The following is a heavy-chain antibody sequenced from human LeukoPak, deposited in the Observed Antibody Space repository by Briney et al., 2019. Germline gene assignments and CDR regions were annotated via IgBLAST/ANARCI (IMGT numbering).Heavy chain of an antibody. V-gene: IGHV1-69*04. CDR3: ARNTYYYDSSGYYPS. CDR2: IIPILGIA. D-gene: IGHD3-22*01. J-gene: IGHJ5*02. CDR1: GGTFSSYA. Sequence: SVKVSCKASGGTFSSYAISWVRQAAGQGLEWMGRIIPILGIANYAQKFQGRVTITADKSTSTAYMELSSLRSEDTAVYYCARNTYYYDSSGYYPSWGQGTLVTVSS.